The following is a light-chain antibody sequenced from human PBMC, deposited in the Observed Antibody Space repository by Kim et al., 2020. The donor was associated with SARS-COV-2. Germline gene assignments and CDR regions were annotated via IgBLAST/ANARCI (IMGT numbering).Light chain of an antibody. CDR3: QAWDSSTVV. Sequence: YELTQPPSVSVSPGQTASITCSGDKLGDKYACWYQQKPGQSPVLVIYQDSKRPSGIPERFSGSNSGNTATLTISGTQAMDEADYYCQAWDSSTVVLGGG. CDR1: KLGDKY. V-gene: IGLV3-1*01. J-gene: IGLJ2*01. CDR2: QDS.